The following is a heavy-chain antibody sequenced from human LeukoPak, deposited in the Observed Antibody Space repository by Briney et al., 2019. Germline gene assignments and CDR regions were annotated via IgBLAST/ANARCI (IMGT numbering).Heavy chain of an antibody. Sequence: GGSLRLSCAASGFTFSTYGMHWFRQAPGKGLEWLAVMSYDGSHKYYADSVKGRFTISRDNSKNTLFLQMNSLRGEDTAVYYCAKDGFSSGYYPYYLDFWGQGTLVTVSS. CDR3: AKDGFSSGYYPYYLDF. V-gene: IGHV3-30*18. CDR2: MSYDGSHK. CDR1: GFTFSTYG. D-gene: IGHD3-22*01. J-gene: IGHJ4*02.